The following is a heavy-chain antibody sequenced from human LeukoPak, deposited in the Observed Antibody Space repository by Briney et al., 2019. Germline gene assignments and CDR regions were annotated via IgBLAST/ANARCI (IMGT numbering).Heavy chain of an antibody. D-gene: IGHD5-18*01. V-gene: IGHV3-21*01. J-gene: IGHJ4*02. Sequence: GGSLRLSCAASGFTFSSYSMNWVRQAPGKGLEWVSSISSSSYIYYADSVKGRFTISRDNAKNSLYLQMNSLRAEDTAVYYCARAYDTAMDETYLDYWGQGTLVTVSS. CDR3: ARAYDTAMDETYLDY. CDR1: GFTFSSYS. CDR2: ISSSSYI.